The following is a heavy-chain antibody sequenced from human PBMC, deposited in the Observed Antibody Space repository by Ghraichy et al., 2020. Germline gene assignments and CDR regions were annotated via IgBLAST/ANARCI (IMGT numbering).Heavy chain of an antibody. D-gene: IGHD1-1*01. CDR2: IYYTGST. Sequence: SQTLSLTCNVSGGSISSSTYYWGWIRQSPGRGLEWIGSIYYTGSTYFNPSLKSRVTISVDTSKNQFSLKLSSVTAADTAVYYCATDWKGGETPAHDYWGQGTLVTVSS. CDR3: ATDWKGGETPAHDY. J-gene: IGHJ4*02. CDR1: GGSISSSTYY. V-gene: IGHV4-39*07.